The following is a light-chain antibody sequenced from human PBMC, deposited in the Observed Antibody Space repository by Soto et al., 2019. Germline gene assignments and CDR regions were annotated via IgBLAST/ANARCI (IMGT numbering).Light chain of an antibody. Sequence: EIVMTQSPATLSVSPGERATLSCRASQSVSSNLAWYQQKPGQAPRLLIYGASTRATGIPARFSGSGSGTEFTLTISSLQSEDFAVYYCQQYNNWPGTFGSGTKVDIE. J-gene: IGKJ3*01. CDR2: GAS. CDR3: QQYNNWPGT. V-gene: IGKV3-15*01. CDR1: QSVSSN.